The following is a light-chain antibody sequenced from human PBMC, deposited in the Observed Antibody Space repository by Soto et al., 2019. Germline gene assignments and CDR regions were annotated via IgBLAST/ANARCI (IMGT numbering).Light chain of an antibody. Sequence: EIVLTQSPGTLSLSPGERGTLSCRASQSVSSSYLAWYQQRPGQAPRLLIYGASSRATGIPDRFSGSGSGTDFTLTIARLEPEDIAVYYCQHYGSAPPWTFGQGTKVE. CDR3: QHYGSAPPWT. CDR2: GAS. J-gene: IGKJ1*01. V-gene: IGKV3-20*01. CDR1: QSVSSSY.